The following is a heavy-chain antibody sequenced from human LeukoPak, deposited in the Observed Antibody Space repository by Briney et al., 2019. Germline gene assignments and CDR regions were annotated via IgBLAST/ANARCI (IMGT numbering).Heavy chain of an antibody. CDR1: GYTFTSYG. CDR3: ARKLRLGGNWFDP. J-gene: IGHJ5*02. Sequence: SVKVSCXASGYTFTSYGISWVRQAPGQGLEWMGKIIPISGTTNYAQKFQGRVTFTADESTSTAYMELSSLRSEDTALYYCARKLRLGGNWFDPWGQGTLVTVSS. CDR2: IIPISGTT. D-gene: IGHD1-26*01. V-gene: IGHV1-69*13.